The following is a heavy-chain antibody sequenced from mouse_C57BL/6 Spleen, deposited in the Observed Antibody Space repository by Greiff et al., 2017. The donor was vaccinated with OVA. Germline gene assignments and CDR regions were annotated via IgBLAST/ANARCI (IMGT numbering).Heavy chain of an antibody. CDR1: GYTFTSYW. CDR2: IDPSDSYT. Sequence: QVQLQQSGAELVMPGASVKLSCKASGYTFTSYWMHWVKQRPGQGLEWIGEIDPSDSYTNYNQQFKGKSTLTVDKSSSTAYMQLSSLTSEDSAVYYCARGYYYGSSRPAWFAYWGQGTLVTVSA. J-gene: IGHJ3*01. V-gene: IGHV1-69*01. CDR3: ARGYYYGSSRPAWFAY. D-gene: IGHD1-1*01.